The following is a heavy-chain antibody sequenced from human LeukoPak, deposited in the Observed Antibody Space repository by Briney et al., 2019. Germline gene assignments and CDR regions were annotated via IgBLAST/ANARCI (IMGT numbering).Heavy chain of an antibody. D-gene: IGHD7-27*01. CDR3: ARGRLTGEVFDY. J-gene: IGHJ4*02. CDR1: GGTFSSYA. CDR2: IIPIFGTA. Sequence: SVKVSCKASGGTFSSYAISWVRQAPGQGLEWMGGIIPIFGTANYAQKFQGRVTITADESTSTAYMELSSLRSEDTAVYYCARGRLTGEVFDYWGQGTLVTVSS. V-gene: IGHV1-69*13.